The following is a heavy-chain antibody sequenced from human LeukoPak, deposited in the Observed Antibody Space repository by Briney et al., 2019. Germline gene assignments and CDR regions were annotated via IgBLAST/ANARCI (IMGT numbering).Heavy chain of an antibody. CDR1: GGSISSSSYY. CDR2: IYYSGST. V-gene: IGHV4-39*02. D-gene: IGHD4-23*01. Sequence: PSETLSLTCTVSGGSISSSSYYWGWIRQPPGKGLEWIGSIYYSGSTYYNPSLKSRVTISVDTSKNQFSLKLSSVTAADTAVYYCARDFQGVDYGGNSLYNWFDPWGQGTLVTVSS. CDR3: ARDFQGVDYGGNSLYNWFDP. J-gene: IGHJ5*02.